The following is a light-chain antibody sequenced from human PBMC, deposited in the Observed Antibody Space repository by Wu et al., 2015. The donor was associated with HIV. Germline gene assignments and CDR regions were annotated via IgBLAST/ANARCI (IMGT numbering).Light chain of an antibody. CDR1: QGISSY. CDR2: AAS. CDR3: QQLNSYPPYT. V-gene: IGKV1-9*01. Sequence: DIQLTQSPSFLSASVGDRVTITCRASQGISSYLAWYQQTPGKAPKVLIYAASTLQSGVPSRFSGSGSGTEFTLTISSLQPEDFATYYCQQLNSYPPYTFGQGTKLEIK. J-gene: IGKJ2*01.